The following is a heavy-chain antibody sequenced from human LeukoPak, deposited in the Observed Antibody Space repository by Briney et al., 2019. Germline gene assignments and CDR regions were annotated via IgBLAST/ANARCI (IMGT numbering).Heavy chain of an antibody. CDR2: INGGGDRR. V-gene: IGHV3-23*01. D-gene: IGHD6-19*01. Sequence: GGSLRLSCAASGFTFSSYAMSWVRQTPEKGLEWVSAINGGGDRRYYADSVKGRFTISRDNSKNTLYLQMNNLRAEDTAIYFCARGPLTEVAGTTWDYWGQGTLVTVSS. CDR1: GFTFSSYA. J-gene: IGHJ4*02. CDR3: ARGPLTEVAGTTWDY.